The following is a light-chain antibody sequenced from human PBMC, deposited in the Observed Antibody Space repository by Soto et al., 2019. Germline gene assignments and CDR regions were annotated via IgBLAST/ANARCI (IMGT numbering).Light chain of an antibody. V-gene: IGKV1-5*03. CDR1: QSISSW. J-gene: IGKJ1*01. Sequence: DIQMTQSPSTLSASVGDRVTITCRASQSISSWLAWYQQKPGKAPKLLIYKASILESEVPSRFSGSGSETEFTLTISSLQPDDFATYYCQQYNSYWTFGQGTKVEIK. CDR3: QQYNSYWT. CDR2: KAS.